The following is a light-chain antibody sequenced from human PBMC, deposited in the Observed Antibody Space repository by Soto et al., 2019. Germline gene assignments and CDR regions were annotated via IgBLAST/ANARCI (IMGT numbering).Light chain of an antibody. CDR1: SRDVGGYNY. J-gene: IGLJ2*01. V-gene: IGLV2-14*01. Sequence: QSALAQPASVAGSPGQSITISCTGTSRDVGGYNYVSWYQQYPGKAPKVLIYEVSYRPSGVSDRFSGSKSGNTASLTISGLQTEDEAEYYCSSYTSASTLVFGGGTKVTVL. CDR3: SSYTSASTLV. CDR2: EVS.